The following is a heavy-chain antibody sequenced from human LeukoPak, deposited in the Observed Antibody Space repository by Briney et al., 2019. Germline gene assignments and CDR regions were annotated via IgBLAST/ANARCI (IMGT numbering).Heavy chain of an antibody. J-gene: IGHJ4*02. CDR2: IYYSGST. CDR3: XXXXXXXWYIRSYYFDY. CDR1: GGSISSSSYY. D-gene: IGHD1-14*01. Sequence: SETLSLTCTVSGGSISSSSYYWGWVRQPPGKGLEWIGSIYYSGSTYYNPSLKSRVTISVDTSKNQFSLKLSSVTAADTAVYYXXXXXXXXWYIRSYYFDYWGQGTLVTVSS. V-gene: IGHV4-39*07.